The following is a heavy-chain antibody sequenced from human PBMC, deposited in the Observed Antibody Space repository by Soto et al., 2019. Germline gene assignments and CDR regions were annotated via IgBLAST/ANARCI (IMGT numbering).Heavy chain of an antibody. CDR2: IYYSGST. CDR3: ARDEGKCYYDP. D-gene: IGHD3-10*01. CDR1: GGSISSYY. J-gene: IGHJ5*02. Sequence: PSETLSLTCTVSGGSISSYYWSWIRQPPGKGLEWIGYIYYSGSTNYNPSLKSRVTISVDTSKNQFSLKLSSVTAADTAVYYCARDEGKCYYDPWGQGTLVTVSS. V-gene: IGHV4-59*01.